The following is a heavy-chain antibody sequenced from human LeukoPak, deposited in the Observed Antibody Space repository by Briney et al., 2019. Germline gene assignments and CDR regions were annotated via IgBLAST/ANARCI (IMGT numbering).Heavy chain of an antibody. CDR1: GGSFSGYY. CDR3: ARGSPRGYGSGSYVRSWFDP. V-gene: IGHV4-34*01. CDR2: ITHGGST. D-gene: IGHD3-10*01. J-gene: IGHJ5*02. Sequence: SGTLSLTCAVYGGSFSGYYWSWIRQPPGKGLEWIGEITHGGSTNYNPSLKSRVTISVDTSKSQFSLKLSSVTAADTAVYYCARGSPRGYGSGSYVRSWFDPWGQGTLVTFST.